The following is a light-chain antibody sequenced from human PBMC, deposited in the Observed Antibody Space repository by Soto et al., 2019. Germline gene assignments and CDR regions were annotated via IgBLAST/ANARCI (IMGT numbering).Light chain of an antibody. CDR1: SGHSSFD. CDR2: LNSDGSH. Sequence: QPVLTQSPSASASLGASVKVTCTLSSGHSSFDIAWHQQQPEKGPRFLMKLNSDGSHNRGDGIPDRFSGSSSGAERYLTISSLQSEDEADYYCQTWGTGFHVVFGGGTKLTVL. CDR3: QTWGTGFHVV. V-gene: IGLV4-69*01. J-gene: IGLJ2*01.